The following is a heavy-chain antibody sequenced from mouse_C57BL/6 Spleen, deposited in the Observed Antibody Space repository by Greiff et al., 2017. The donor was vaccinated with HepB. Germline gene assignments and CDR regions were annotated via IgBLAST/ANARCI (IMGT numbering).Heavy chain of an antibody. J-gene: IGHJ1*03. CDR1: GYNFTSYW. Sequence: QVQLQQPGAELVKPGASVKVSCKASGYNFTSYWMHWVKQRPGQGLEWIGRIHPFDSDTNYNQKFKGKATLTVDKSSSTAYMQLNSLTSEDTAVYYGAKGLYITTVGRDFDVWGTGPTVTVSS. CDR3: AKGLYITTVGRDFDV. CDR2: IHPFDSDT. D-gene: IGHD1-1*01. V-gene: IGHV1-74*01.